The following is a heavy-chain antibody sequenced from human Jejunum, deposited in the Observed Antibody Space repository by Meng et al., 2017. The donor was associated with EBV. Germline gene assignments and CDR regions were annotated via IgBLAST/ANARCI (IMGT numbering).Heavy chain of an antibody. CDR1: GGSISSSSYY. V-gene: IGHV4-39*07. CDR3: ARTYYYDSSGFASFDY. CDR2: FYYGGST. D-gene: IGHD3-22*01. Sequence: QLQLQESGPGLVKPSETLSLTCTVPGGSISSSSYYWGWIRQPPGKGLEWIGSFYYGGSTYYNPSLKSRVTISEDRSKNQFSLKLSSVTAADTAVYYCARTYYYDSSGFASFDYWGQGTLVTVSS. J-gene: IGHJ4*02.